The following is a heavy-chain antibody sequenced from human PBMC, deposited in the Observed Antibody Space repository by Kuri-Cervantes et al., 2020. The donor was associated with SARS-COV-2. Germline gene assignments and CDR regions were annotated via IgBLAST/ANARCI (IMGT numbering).Heavy chain of an antibody. D-gene: IGHD3-3*01. CDR1: GGSISSHY. Sequence: SETLSLTCTVSGGSISSHYWSWIRQPPGKGLEWIGYIYYSGSTNYNPSLKSRVTISVDTSKNQFSLKLSSVTAADTAVYYCARDRAETGYYDFWSGYWYFDYWGQGTLVTVSS. CDR3: ARDRAETGYYDFWSGYWYFDY. CDR2: IYYSGST. V-gene: IGHV4-59*11. J-gene: IGHJ4*02.